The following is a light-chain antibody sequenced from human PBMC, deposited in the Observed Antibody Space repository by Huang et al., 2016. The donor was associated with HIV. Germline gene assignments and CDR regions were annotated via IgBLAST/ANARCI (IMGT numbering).Light chain of an antibody. CDR1: QRVSSY. CDR3: QQRSNSFLT. J-gene: IGKJ4*01. CDR2: DAS. V-gene: IGKV3-11*01. Sequence: EIVLTQSPATLSLSPGELATLSCRASQRVSSYLAWYQQKPGQAPRLLIYDASNRATGSPARFSGSGSGTDFTLTISSLEPEDFAVYYCQQRSNSFLTFGGGTKVEIK.